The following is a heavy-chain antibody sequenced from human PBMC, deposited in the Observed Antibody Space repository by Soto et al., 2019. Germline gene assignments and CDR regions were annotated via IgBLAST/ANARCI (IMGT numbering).Heavy chain of an antibody. CDR1: GFTFSSYW. V-gene: IGHV3-74*01. CDR2: INSDGRST. J-gene: IGHJ4*02. D-gene: IGHD6-13*01. Sequence: GGSLRLSCAASGFTFSSYWMHWVREAPGKGLVWVSRINSDGRSTSYADSVKGRFTICRDNAQNTLYLQMNRLGAADTTVYYCARDSSSWYYGLDYWGQATLVTVSS. CDR3: ARDSSSWYYGLDY.